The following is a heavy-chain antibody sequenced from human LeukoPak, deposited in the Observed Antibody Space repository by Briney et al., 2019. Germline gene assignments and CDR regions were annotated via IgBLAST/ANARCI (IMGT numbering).Heavy chain of an antibody. J-gene: IGHJ4*02. D-gene: IGHD5-12*01. CDR3: ASHTTTTSYYFDD. Sequence: SETLSLTCTVSGGSVNSASYYWSWIRQPPGKGLEWIGHFYYTGSTNYNPSPKSRVTISVDTSKNQFSLKLSSVTPADTAVYYCASHTTTTSYYFDDWGQGTLVTVSS. CDR1: GGSVNSASYY. CDR2: FYYTGST. V-gene: IGHV4-61*01.